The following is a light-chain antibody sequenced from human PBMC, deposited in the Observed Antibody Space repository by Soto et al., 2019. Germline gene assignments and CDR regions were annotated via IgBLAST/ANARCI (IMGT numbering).Light chain of an antibody. CDR1: SSDVGSYNL. J-gene: IGLJ1*01. Sequence: QSALTQPASVSGSPGQSITISCPGTSSDVGSYNLVSWYQQHPGKAPKLMIYEDNKRPSGVSNRFSVSKSGYTASLTISGLQAEDEADYYCCSYARTSTYVFGSGTKLTVL. CDR3: CSYARTSTYV. V-gene: IGLV2-23*01. CDR2: EDN.